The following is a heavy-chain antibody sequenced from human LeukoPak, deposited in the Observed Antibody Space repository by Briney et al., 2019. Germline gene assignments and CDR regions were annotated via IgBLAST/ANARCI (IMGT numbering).Heavy chain of an antibody. Sequence: SETLSLTCAVSGYSISSGYYWGWIRQPPGKGLEWIGSIYHSGSTYYNPSLKSRVTISVDTSKNQFSLKLSSVTAADTAVYYCARDRLAAAGFDYRGQGTLVTVSS. CDR3: ARDRLAAAGFDY. V-gene: IGHV4-38-2*02. J-gene: IGHJ4*02. CDR2: IYHSGST. CDR1: GYSISSGYY. D-gene: IGHD6-13*01.